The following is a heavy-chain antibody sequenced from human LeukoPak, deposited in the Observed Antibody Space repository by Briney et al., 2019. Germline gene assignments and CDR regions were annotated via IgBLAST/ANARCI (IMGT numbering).Heavy chain of an antibody. CDR3: ARWGDYVWGTYRLYYFDY. V-gene: IGHV4-34*01. Sequence: PSETLSLTCAVSGGSFSGYYWSWIRQPPGQGLEWIGEINHSGSTNYNPSLKSRVTISVDTSKNQFSLKLSSVTAADTAVYYCARWGDYVWGTYRLYYFDYWGQGTLVTVSS. J-gene: IGHJ4*02. D-gene: IGHD3-16*02. CDR2: INHSGST. CDR1: GGSFSGYY.